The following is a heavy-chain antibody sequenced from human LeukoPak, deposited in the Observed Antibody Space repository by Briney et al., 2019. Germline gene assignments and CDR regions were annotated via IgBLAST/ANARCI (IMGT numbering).Heavy chain of an antibody. CDR2: IWYDGSNE. CDR1: GFTFSSYG. J-gene: IGHJ5*02. CDR3: ARSSGSYPGYFDP. D-gene: IGHD1-26*01. V-gene: IGHV3-33*01. Sequence: GGSLRLSCAASGFTFSSYGMHWVRQAPGKGLEWLAVIWYDGSNEYYADSVKGRFTISRDNSKNTLFLQMNSLRADDTAVYYCARSSGSYPGYFDPWGQGTLVTVSS.